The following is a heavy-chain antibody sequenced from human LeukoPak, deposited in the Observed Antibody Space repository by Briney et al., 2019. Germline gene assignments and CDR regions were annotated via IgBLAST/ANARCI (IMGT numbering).Heavy chain of an antibody. CDR3: ARDLWDQNNDY. CDR1: GFPFSTYG. Sequence: PGMSLRLSCAASGFPFSTYGMHWVRQAPGKGLEWVAAISNDGNNKFYADSVKGRFTISRDNPKNTMNLQMNSLRAEDTAVYYCARDLWDQNNDYWGQGTLVTVSS. D-gene: IGHD1/OR15-1a*01. J-gene: IGHJ4*02. CDR2: ISNDGNNK. V-gene: IGHV3-30*03.